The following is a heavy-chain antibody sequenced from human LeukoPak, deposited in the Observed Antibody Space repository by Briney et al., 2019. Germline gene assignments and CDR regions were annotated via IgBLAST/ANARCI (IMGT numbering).Heavy chain of an antibody. CDR2: IGYDGSNK. Sequence: GGSLRLSCAASGSTFRSYGTRWVRQAPGKGLEWVTFIGYDGSNKYYTDSVKGRFTISRDNSKNTLYLQMNSLRAEDTAIYYCAQDSYYYYIDVWGKGTTVTVSS. CDR1: GSTFRSYG. CDR3: AQDSYYYYIDV. V-gene: IGHV3-30*02. J-gene: IGHJ6*03.